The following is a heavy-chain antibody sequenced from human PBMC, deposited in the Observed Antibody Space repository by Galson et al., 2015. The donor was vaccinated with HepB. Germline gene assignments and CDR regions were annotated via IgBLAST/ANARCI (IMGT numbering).Heavy chain of an antibody. V-gene: IGHV3-9*01. D-gene: IGHD3-10*01. J-gene: IGHJ4*02. CDR1: GFTFDDYA. CDR2: ISWNSGSI. Sequence: SLRLSCAASGFTFDDYAMHWVRQAPGKGLEWVSGISWNSGSIGYADSVKGRFTISRDNAKNSLYLQMNSLRAEDTALYYCAKDGRGRLLWFGEYYFDYWGQGTLVTVSS. CDR3: AKDGRGRLLWFGEYYFDY.